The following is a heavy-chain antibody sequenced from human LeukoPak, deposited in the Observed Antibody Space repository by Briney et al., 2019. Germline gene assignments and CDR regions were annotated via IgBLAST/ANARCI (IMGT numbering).Heavy chain of an antibody. J-gene: IGHJ4*02. D-gene: IGHD3-3*01. V-gene: IGHV3-48*01. Sequence: GGSLRLPCAASGFTFSSYSMSWVRQAPGKGLEWVSYISSSSSTIYYADSVKGRFTISRDNAKNSLYLQMNSLRAEDTAVYYCASWYYDFWSGYYLFDYWGQGTLVTVSS. CDR1: GFTFSSYS. CDR3: ASWYYDFWSGYYLFDY. CDR2: ISSSSSTI.